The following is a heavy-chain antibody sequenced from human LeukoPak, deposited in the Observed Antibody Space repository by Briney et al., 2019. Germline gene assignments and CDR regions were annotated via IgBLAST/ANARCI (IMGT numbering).Heavy chain of an antibody. D-gene: IGHD4-17*01. V-gene: IGHV4-59*08. Sequence: SETLSLTCTVSGGSISSYYWSWVRQPPGKGLEWVGYIYYSGSTNYNPSLKSRVTMSVDTSKNQFSLRLNSVTAADTAVYYCARFYGGYYYYYMDVWGKGTTVTVSS. CDR2: IYYSGST. CDR1: GGSISSYY. J-gene: IGHJ6*03. CDR3: ARFYGGYYYYYMDV.